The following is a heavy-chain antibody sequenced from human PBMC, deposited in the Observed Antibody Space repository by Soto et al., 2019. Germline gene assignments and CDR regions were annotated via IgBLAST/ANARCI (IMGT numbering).Heavy chain of an antibody. CDR1: NGSITSGNW. Sequence: QVQLQGSGPGLVKPSGTLSLTCAVSNGSITSGNWWSWVRQPPGKGLEWIGDIYQTGSTNYNPSLRSRVIISVDKSKNNFSLSLSSVTAADTAVYFCARVWGALAPIAGWFGPWGRGILVTVSS. J-gene: IGHJ5*02. V-gene: IGHV4-4*02. CDR2: IYQTGST. D-gene: IGHD3-16*01. CDR3: ARVWGALAPIAGWFGP.